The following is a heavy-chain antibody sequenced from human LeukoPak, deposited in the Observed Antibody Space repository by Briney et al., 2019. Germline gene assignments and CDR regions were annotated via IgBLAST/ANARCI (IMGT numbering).Heavy chain of an antibody. D-gene: IGHD6-19*01. CDR2: ISWNSGSI. CDR1: GFTFDDYA. V-gene: IGHV3-9*01. Sequence: GRSLRLSCAASGFTFDDYAMHWVRQAPGKGLEWVSGISWNSGSIGYADSVKGRFTISRDNAKNSLYLQMSSLRAEDTALYYCARTHLSSGSGFDYWGQGTLVTVSS. J-gene: IGHJ4*02. CDR3: ARTHLSSGSGFDY.